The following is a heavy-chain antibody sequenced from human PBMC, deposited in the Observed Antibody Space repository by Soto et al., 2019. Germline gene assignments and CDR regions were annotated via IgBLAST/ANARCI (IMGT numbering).Heavy chain of an antibody. Sequence: PGGSLRLSCAGSGFMFTSNAMTWVRQAPGKGLEWVSAISGSGGRTYYADSVKGRFTISRDNSKNTLYLQLNSVRADDTAVYYCAKELEYCNGDGCYSTAFDYWGQGTLVTVSS. CDR3: AKELEYCNGDGCYSTAFDY. V-gene: IGHV3-23*01. CDR2: ISGSGGRT. CDR1: GFMFTSNA. D-gene: IGHD2-15*01. J-gene: IGHJ4*02.